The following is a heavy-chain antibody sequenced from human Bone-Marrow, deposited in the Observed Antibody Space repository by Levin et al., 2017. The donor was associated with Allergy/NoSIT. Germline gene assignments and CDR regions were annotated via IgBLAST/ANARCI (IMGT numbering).Heavy chain of an antibody. Sequence: PSETLFLTCTVSGGSISSSSYYWGWIRQPPGTGLEWIGSIYYSGSTYYNPSLKSRVTISVDTSKNQFSLKLSSVTAADTAVYYCARRVLSVYTRNYGMDVWGQGTTVTVSS. D-gene: IGHD3-9*01. CDR1: GGSISSSSYY. V-gene: IGHV4-39*01. CDR3: ARRVLSVYTRNYGMDV. J-gene: IGHJ6*02. CDR2: IYYSGST.